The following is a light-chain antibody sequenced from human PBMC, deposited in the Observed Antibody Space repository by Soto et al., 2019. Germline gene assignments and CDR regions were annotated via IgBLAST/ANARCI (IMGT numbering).Light chain of an antibody. J-gene: IGKJ4*01. V-gene: IGKV3-15*01. CDR3: QEYNYWHPIT. Sequence: EIVSTHSPGTLSLSPASRATLSCRASQSVSSSYLAWYQQKPGQAPRLLIYGASTRATGIPVRFSGSGSGTEFTLTITSLQSEDSAVYYCQEYNYWHPITVGGGNKVDIK. CDR1: QSVSSSY. CDR2: GAS.